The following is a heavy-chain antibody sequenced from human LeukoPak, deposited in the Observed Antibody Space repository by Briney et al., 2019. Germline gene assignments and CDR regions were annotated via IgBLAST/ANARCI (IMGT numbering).Heavy chain of an antibody. Sequence: PGGSLRLSCAASGFTFSTFAISWVRHTPGKGLDCVSGISYGGDYTYYADSVKGRFTISRDNSRNTLSLQMNSLRAEDTAIYYCAKDSATVGGPDFGEWGQGTLVTVSS. CDR3: AKDSATVGGPDFGE. J-gene: IGHJ4*02. CDR1: GFTFSTFA. D-gene: IGHD2/OR15-2a*01. CDR2: ISYGGDYT. V-gene: IGHV3-23*01.